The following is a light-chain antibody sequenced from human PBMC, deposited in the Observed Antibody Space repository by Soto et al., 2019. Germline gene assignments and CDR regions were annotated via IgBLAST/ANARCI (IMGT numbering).Light chain of an antibody. V-gene: IGKV1-5*01. CDR1: QSVYSW. CDR2: DAS. CDR3: QQYTNTNNPWM. J-gene: IGKJ1*01. Sequence: DIQLSQSNYRLSASVGERVTIACRSSQSVYSWLAWYQQKPGKAPKLLVYDASTLQSGVASRFSGSGSGTEFTLIISGLQPDYSATYYCQQYTNTNNPWMFGQGTKVDIK.